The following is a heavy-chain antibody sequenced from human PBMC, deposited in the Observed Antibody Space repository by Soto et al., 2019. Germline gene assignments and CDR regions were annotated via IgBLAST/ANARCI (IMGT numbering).Heavy chain of an antibody. J-gene: IGHJ4*02. CDR3: AKDRHPDGIWTFDY. CDR1: GFSFSGYT. V-gene: IGHV3-23*01. D-gene: IGHD3-9*01. CDR2: INGGGGTT. Sequence: EVQLLESGGHLIQPGESLRLSCAASGFSFSGYTMNWVRQAQGKGLEWISGINGGGGTTYYADSVKGRFTISRDDSINILYLQMNSPRAEDTAIYYCAKDRHPDGIWTFDYWGRGTLVTVSS.